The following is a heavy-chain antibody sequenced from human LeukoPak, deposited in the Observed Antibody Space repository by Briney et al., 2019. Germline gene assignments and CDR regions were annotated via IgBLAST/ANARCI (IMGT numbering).Heavy chain of an antibody. CDR2: ISQNGDS. CDR1: GGSLSFYY. V-gene: IGHV4-34*01. Sequence: SETLSLTCGVSGGSLSFYYWSWIRQSPGKGLEWIAEISQNGDSNYNMSLKSRVTISLDKSKNQVSLKLNSVTAADTAVYYCARHTSILLLWFGDGAGSDAFDIWGQGTMVTVSS. D-gene: IGHD3-10*01. J-gene: IGHJ3*02. CDR3: ARHTSILLLWFGDGAGSDAFDI.